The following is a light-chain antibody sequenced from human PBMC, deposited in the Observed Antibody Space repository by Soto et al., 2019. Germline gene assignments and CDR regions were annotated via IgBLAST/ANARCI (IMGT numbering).Light chain of an antibody. Sequence: TLSLSPGERATLSCRASQSVSSSYLAWYQHKPGQAPRLLIYGASSRATGIPDRFSGSGSGTDFTLTISRLEPEDFAVYYCQQYGSSSWTFGQGTKVDIK. CDR2: GAS. J-gene: IGKJ1*01. CDR1: QSVSSSY. V-gene: IGKV3-20*01. CDR3: QQYGSSSWT.